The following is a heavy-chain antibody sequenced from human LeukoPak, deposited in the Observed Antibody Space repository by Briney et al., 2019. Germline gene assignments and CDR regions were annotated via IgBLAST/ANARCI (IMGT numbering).Heavy chain of an antibody. J-gene: IGHJ2*01. CDR3: AREVADILTGRTYYWYFDL. D-gene: IGHD3-9*01. Sequence: KFQGRVTITRDTSASTAYMELSSLRSEDTAVYYCAREVADILTGRTYYWYFDLWGRGTLVTVSS. V-gene: IGHV1-3*01.